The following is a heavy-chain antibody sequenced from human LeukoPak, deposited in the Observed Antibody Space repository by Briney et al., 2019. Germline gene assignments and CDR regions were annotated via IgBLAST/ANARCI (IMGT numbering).Heavy chain of an antibody. CDR2: INHSGST. D-gene: IGHD5/OR15-5a*01. J-gene: IGHJ4*02. CDR3: ARVKPRQCQFDY. V-gene: IGHV4-34*01. CDR1: GGSFSGYY. Sequence: PSETLSLTCAVYGGSFSGYYWSWIRQPPGKGLEWIGEINHSGSTNYNPSLKSRVTISVDTSKNQCSLKLSSVTAADTAVYYCARVKPRQCQFDYWGQGTLVTVSS.